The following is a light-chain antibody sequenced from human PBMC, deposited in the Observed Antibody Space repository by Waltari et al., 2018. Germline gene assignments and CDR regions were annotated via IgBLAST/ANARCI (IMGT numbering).Light chain of an antibody. J-gene: IGKJ5*01. CDR2: WAS. Sequence: DIVMTQSPDFLAVSLGERATINCKSSQSVLYSANNKDYLAWYQQKPGQPPKLLIYWASTRESGVPDRFSGSGSGTDFTLTISRLEPEDFAVYYCQQYGSSSITFGQGTRLEIK. CDR1: QSVLYSANNKDY. CDR3: QQYGSSSIT. V-gene: IGKV4-1*01.